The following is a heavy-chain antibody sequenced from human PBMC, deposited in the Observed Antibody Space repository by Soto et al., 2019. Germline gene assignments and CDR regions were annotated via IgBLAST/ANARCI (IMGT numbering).Heavy chain of an antibody. CDR1: GFTFSSYA. Sequence: PAGSLRLSCAASGFTFSSYAMHWVRQAPGKGLEWVAVISYDGSNKYYADSVKGRFTISRDNSKNTLYLQMNSLRAEDTAVYYCARGGWAAAGPGKIFDYWGQGTLVTVSS. CDR2: ISYDGSNK. V-gene: IGHV3-30-3*01. D-gene: IGHD6-13*01. CDR3: ARGGWAAAGPGKIFDY. J-gene: IGHJ4*02.